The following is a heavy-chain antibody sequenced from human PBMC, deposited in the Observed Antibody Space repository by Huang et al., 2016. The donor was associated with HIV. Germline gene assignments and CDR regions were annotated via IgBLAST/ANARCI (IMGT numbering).Heavy chain of an antibody. V-gene: IGHV4-30-2*01. J-gene: IGHJ3*02. CDR1: GGSIISSGYS. Sequence: QLQLQESGSRLVRPSETLSLTCAVSGGSIISSGYSWSWIRQPPGKGLAGIGYIYHRGTASYNPSLKSRVTMSVDTSKDRFPLKLTSVTAADTAVYYCARDLYSSGWHAFDTWGQGTMVTVSS. CDR3: ARDLYSSGWHAFDT. D-gene: IGHD6-19*01. CDR2: IYHRGTA.